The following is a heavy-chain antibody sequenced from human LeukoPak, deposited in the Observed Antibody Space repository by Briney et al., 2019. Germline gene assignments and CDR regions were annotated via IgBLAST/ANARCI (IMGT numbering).Heavy chain of an antibody. CDR2: IIPIFGIA. D-gene: IGHD3-22*01. V-gene: IGHV1-69*04. Sequence: SVKVSCKASGGTFSSYAISWVRQAPEQGLEWMGRIIPIFGIANYAQEFQGRVTITADKSTSTAYMELSSLRSEDTAVYYCARKYYYDSSGYSPHAFDIWGQGTMVTVSS. J-gene: IGHJ3*02. CDR3: ARKYYYDSSGYSPHAFDI. CDR1: GGTFSSYA.